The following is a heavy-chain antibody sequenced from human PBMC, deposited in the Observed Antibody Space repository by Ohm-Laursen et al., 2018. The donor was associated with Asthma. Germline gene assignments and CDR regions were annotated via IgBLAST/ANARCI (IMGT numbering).Heavy chain of an antibody. D-gene: IGHD6-13*01. J-gene: IGHJ4*02. V-gene: IGHV4-59*01. CDR1: GGSISSYY. CDR2: IFYSGST. CDR3: ARGLEDSSSWSDFDD. Sequence: SETLSLTCTVSGGSISSYYWSWIRQPPGKGLEWIGYIFYSGSTNYNPSLKSRVTISVDTSKNQSPLQLSSVTAADTAVYYCARGLEDSSSWSDFDDWGQGTLVTVSS.